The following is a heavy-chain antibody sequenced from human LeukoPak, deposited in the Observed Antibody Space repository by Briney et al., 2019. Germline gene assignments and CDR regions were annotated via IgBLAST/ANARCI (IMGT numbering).Heavy chain of an antibody. D-gene: IGHD1-26*01. CDR1: GYTFTSYA. V-gene: IGHV7-4-1*02. J-gene: IGHJ4*02. CDR2: INTDTRKP. Sequence: ASVKVSCKASGYTFTSYAMNWVRQAPGQGLEWMGWINTDTRKPTYAQGFTGRFVFSLDTSVSTAYLQISSLEAEDTAVYYCAKGWEHQAPPDRPPLDYWGQGTLVTVSS. CDR3: AKGWEHQAPPDRPPLDY.